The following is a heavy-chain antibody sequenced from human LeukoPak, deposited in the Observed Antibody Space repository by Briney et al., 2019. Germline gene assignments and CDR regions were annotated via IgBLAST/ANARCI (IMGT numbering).Heavy chain of an antibody. CDR1: GGTFSSYA. J-gene: IGHJ5*02. CDR3: AGVASVAATADHVTWFDP. Sequence: SVKVSCKASGGTFSSYAISWVRQAPGQGLEWMGGIIPIFGKANYAQKLQGRVTITADESTSTAYMELSSLRSEDTAVYYCAGVASVAATADHVTWFDPWGQGTLVTVSS. V-gene: IGHV1-69*13. CDR2: IIPIFGKA. D-gene: IGHD2-15*01.